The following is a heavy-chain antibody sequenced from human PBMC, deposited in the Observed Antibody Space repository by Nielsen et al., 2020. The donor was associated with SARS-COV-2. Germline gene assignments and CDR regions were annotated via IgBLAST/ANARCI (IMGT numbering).Heavy chain of an antibody. V-gene: IGHV3-74*01. CDR1: GFTFSSYW. Sequence: GESLKISCAASGFTFSSYWMHWVRQAPGKGLVWVSRINSDGSSTSYADSVKGRFTISRDNAKNSLYLQMNSLRAEDTAVYYCARDKLLWFGELRYHDYWGQGTLVTVFS. CDR3: ARDKLLWFGELRYHDY. D-gene: IGHD3-10*01. J-gene: IGHJ4*02. CDR2: INSDGSST.